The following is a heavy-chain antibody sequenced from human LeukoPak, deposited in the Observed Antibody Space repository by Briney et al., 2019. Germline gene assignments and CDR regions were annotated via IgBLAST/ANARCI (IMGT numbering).Heavy chain of an antibody. CDR2: IYHSGTT. CDR3: VSEDYPFYFAY. D-gene: IGHD4/OR15-4a*01. Sequence: PSQTLSLTCAVSGGSISSGGYSWSWIRQPPGKGLEWIGYIYHSGTTYYNPSLKSRVTISVDRSKNQFSLKLSSVTAADTAVYYCVSEDYPFYFAYWGQGTLVTVSS. CDR1: GGSISSGGYS. V-gene: IGHV4-30-2*01. J-gene: IGHJ4*02.